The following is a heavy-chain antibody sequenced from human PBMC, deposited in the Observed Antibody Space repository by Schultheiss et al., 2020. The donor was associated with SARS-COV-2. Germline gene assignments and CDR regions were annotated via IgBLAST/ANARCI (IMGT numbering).Heavy chain of an antibody. CDR2: TYYRSKWYN. CDR3: ARLKVLEWVPPYPFYYMDV. V-gene: IGHV6-1*01. J-gene: IGHJ6*03. Sequence: SQTLSLTCVVSGDSVSTVTAAWNWIRQSPSRGLEWLGRTYYRSKWYNDYALSVKSRMIINPDTSKNQFSLQLNSVTPEDTAVYYCARLKVLEWVPPYPFYYMDVWGKGTTVTVSS. CDR1: GDSVSTVTAA. D-gene: IGHD3-3*01.